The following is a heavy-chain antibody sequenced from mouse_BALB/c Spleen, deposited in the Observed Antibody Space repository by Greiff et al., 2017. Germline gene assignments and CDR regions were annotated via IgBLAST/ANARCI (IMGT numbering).Heavy chain of an antibody. V-gene: IGHV1-80*01. CDR1: GYAFSSYW. CDR2: IYPGDGDT. D-gene: IGHD2-1*01. CDR3: AREEYGNYYYAMDY. J-gene: IGHJ4*01. Sequence: VQLLQSGAELVRPGSSVKISCKASGYAFSSYWMNWVKQRPGQGLEWIGQIYPGDGDTNYNGKFKGKATLTADKSSSTAYMQLSSLTSEDSAVYFCAREEYGNYYYAMDYWGQGTSVTVSS.